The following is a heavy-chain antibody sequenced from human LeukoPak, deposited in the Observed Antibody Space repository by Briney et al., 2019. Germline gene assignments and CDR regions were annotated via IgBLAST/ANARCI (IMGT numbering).Heavy chain of an antibody. Sequence: SETLSLTCAVYGGPFSGYYGSWIRQPPGKGLEWIGEINHSGSTNYNPSRKSRATISVDTSKNQFSLKLSSVTAADTAVYYCARDPIWGQGTLVTVS. V-gene: IGHV4-34*01. CDR3: ARDPI. CDR2: INHSGST. CDR1: GGPFSGYY. J-gene: IGHJ4*02.